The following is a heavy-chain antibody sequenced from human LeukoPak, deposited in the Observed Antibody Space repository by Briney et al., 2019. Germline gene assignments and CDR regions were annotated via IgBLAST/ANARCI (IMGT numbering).Heavy chain of an antibody. CDR3: ARCLAYYYDSSGGVYYFDY. Sequence: SETLSLTCTVSGGSISSYYWSWIRQPPGKGLEWIGYIYYSGSTNYNPSLKSRVTISVDTSKNQFSLKLSSMTAADTAVYYCARCLAYYYDSSGGVYYFDYWGQGTLVTVSS. J-gene: IGHJ4*02. V-gene: IGHV4-59*08. CDR2: IYYSGST. D-gene: IGHD3-22*01. CDR1: GGSISSYY.